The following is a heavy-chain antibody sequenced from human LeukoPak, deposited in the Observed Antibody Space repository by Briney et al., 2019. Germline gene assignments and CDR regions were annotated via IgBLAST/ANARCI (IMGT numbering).Heavy chain of an antibody. J-gene: IGHJ3*02. Sequence: ASVKVSCKASGYTFTSYAMHWVRQAPGQRLEWMGWINAGNGNTKYSQKFQGRVTITRDTSASTAYMELSSLRSEDTAVYYCARLDYDILTGYPPLNDAFDIWGQGTMVTVSS. CDR2: INAGNGNT. D-gene: IGHD3-9*01. CDR1: GYTFTSYA. CDR3: ARLDYDILTGYPPLNDAFDI. V-gene: IGHV1-3*01.